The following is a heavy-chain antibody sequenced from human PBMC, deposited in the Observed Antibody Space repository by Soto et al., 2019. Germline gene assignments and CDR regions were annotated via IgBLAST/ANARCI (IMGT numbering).Heavy chain of an antibody. V-gene: IGHV3-33*01. D-gene: IGHD4-4*01. CDR1: GFTFSSYG. CDR3: ARDLSVTSTYYYYGMDV. Sequence: QVQLVESGGGVVRPGRSLRLSCAASGFTFSSYGMHWVRQAPGKGLEWVAVIWYDGSNKYYADSVKGRFTISRDNSKNTLYLQMNSLRAEDTAVYYCARDLSVTSTYYYYGMDVWGQGTTVTVSS. J-gene: IGHJ6*02. CDR2: IWYDGSNK.